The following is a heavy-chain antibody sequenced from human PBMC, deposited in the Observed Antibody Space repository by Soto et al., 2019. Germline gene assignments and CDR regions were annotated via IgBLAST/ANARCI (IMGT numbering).Heavy chain of an antibody. J-gene: IGHJ6*02. CDR2: ISTGSSTI. CDR3: ARVRAGAANGYYGMDV. Sequence: GGSLRLSCRASGFTLSDYEMHWVRQAPGKGLEWVSYISTGSSTIYYADSVKGRFTISRDNAENSLFLEMKSLRPEDTAVYYCARVRAGAANGYYGMDVWGQGTTVTV. CDR1: GFTLSDYE. D-gene: IGHD1-26*01. V-gene: IGHV3-48*03.